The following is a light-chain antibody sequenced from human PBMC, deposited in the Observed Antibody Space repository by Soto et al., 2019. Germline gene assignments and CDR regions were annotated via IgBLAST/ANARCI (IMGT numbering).Light chain of an antibody. Sequence: EIVLTQSPATLSLSPGEIATLSCRASQSVSSYLAWYQQKPGQAPRLLIYDASNRATGIPARFSGSGSGTDFTLTISSLEPEDFAVYYCQQRRNWPPYTFGPGTKLEI. CDR2: DAS. V-gene: IGKV3-11*01. CDR3: QQRRNWPPYT. CDR1: QSVSSY. J-gene: IGKJ2*01.